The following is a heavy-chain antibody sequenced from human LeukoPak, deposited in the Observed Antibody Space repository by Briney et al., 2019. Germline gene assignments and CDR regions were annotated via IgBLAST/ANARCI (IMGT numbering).Heavy chain of an antibody. CDR2: IKSDGSSI. Sequence: GRSLRLSCAASGFTFSIYWMHWVRQVPGKGLVWVSRIKSDGSSIMYADSVKGRFTISRDNAKNSLYLQMNSLRAEDTAVYYCAREARFYYGSNGYWGQGTLVTVSS. CDR1: GFTFSIYW. V-gene: IGHV3-74*03. D-gene: IGHD3-10*01. CDR3: AREARFYYGSNGY. J-gene: IGHJ4*02.